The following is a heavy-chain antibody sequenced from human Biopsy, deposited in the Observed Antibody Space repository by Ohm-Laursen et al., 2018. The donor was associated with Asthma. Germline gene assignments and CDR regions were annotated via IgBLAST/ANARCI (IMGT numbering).Heavy chain of an antibody. J-gene: IGHJ5*02. CDR3: ARGQKSAGDRWFDP. Sequence: ASENLSCNASGYPFIGYHINLMRQAPGQGLEWMGRINPNSGATNYAQKFQGRVTMTRDTSISTAYMEVSRLRSDDTAVYYCARGQKSAGDRWFDPWGQGTLVIVSS. CDR1: GYPFIGYH. CDR2: INPNSGAT. D-gene: IGHD6-13*01. V-gene: IGHV1-2*06.